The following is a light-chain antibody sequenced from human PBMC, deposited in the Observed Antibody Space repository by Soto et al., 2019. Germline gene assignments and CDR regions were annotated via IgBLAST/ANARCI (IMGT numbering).Light chain of an antibody. J-gene: IGKJ1*01. Sequence: EIVLTQSPGTLSLSPGERASLSCRASQSLTSSYLAWYQQKPGQAPRLLIYGASSRATGIPDRFSGSGSGTDFTLTISRLEPEDCAGYYCHQCYSSRTFGQGAKGDIK. CDR2: GAS. CDR3: HQCYSSRT. CDR1: QSLTSSY. V-gene: IGKV3-20*01.